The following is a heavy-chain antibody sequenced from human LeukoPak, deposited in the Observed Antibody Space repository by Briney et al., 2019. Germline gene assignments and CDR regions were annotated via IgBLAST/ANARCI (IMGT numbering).Heavy chain of an antibody. CDR1: GGSIRNYY. V-gene: IGHV4-59*01. D-gene: IGHD4-11*01. CDR2: IYYSGST. CDR3: ARIDYPQPSHGFDP. J-gene: IGHJ5*02. Sequence: KTSETLSLTCTVSGGSIRNYYWSWIRQPPGKGLEWIGCIYYSGSTSYNPSLKSRITISLDTSKNQFSLKLSSVTAADTAVYYCARIDYPQPSHGFDPWGQGTLVTVSS.